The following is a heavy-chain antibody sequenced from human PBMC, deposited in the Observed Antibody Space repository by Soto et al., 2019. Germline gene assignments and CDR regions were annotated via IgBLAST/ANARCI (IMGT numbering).Heavy chain of an antibody. CDR3: AKVLSSGYYVGYYYGMDV. V-gene: IGHV3-23*01. Sequence: GGSLRLSCAASGFTFSSYAMSWVRQAPGKGLEWVSAISGSGGSTYYADSVKGRFTISRDNSKNTLYLQMNSLRAEDTAVYYCAKVLSSGYYVGYYYGMDVWGQGTTVTVSS. CDR1: GFTFSSYA. J-gene: IGHJ6*02. D-gene: IGHD3-22*01. CDR2: ISGSGGST.